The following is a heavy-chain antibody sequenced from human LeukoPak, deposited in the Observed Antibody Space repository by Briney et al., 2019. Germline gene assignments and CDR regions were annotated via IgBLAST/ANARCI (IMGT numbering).Heavy chain of an antibody. J-gene: IGHJ4*02. V-gene: IGHV3-23*01. CDR3: AKGQELDDGVFDS. Sequence: GGSLRLSCAASGFTFSSIAMTWVRQAPGKGLEWVSSIRSNGDTTYNADSVKGRFTISRDNSKNTLYLQMNSLRVEDTAIYYCAKGQELDDGVFDSWGQGTLVTVSS. CDR2: IRSNGDTT. CDR1: GFTFSSIA. D-gene: IGHD1-1*01.